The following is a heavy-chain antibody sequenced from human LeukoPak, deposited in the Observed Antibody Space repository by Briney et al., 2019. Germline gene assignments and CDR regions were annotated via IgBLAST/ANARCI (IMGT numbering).Heavy chain of an antibody. Sequence: GGSLRLSCAASGFSVSSNFMSWVRQPPGKWLEWVSIIYSGGRTHYADSVKGRFTISRDNSKKPLSLQMSTLRAEEPPVDSCWRDFDYNYDSSGYSYVYWGQGTLVSVSS. CDR2: IYSGGRT. CDR3: WRDFDYNYDSSGYSYVY. D-gene: IGHD3-22*01. V-gene: IGHV3-53*01. CDR1: GFSVSSNF. J-gene: IGHJ4*02.